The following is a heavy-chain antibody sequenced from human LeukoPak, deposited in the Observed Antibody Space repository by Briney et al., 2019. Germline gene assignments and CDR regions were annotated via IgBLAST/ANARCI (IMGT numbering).Heavy chain of an antibody. V-gene: IGHV3-74*01. J-gene: IGHJ4*02. CDR1: GFTFSSYW. CDR2: IHGDGKKT. D-gene: IGHD6-19*01. Sequence: GGSLRLSCAASGFTFSSYWMHWVRQAPGKGLVWVSRIHGDGKKTTYADSVKGRFTISRDNAKNTLYLQMNSLRVEDTAVYYCASDPDSGGWPTFDNWGQGSLVTVSS. CDR3: ASDPDSGGWPTFDN.